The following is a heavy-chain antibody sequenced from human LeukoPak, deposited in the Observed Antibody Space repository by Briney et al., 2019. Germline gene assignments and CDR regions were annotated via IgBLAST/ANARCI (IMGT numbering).Heavy chain of an antibody. V-gene: IGHV3-30*18. J-gene: IGHJ4*02. D-gene: IGHD3-22*01. CDR3: AKDRDYYDSSGYHDY. CDR2: ISYDGSNK. CDR1: GFTFSSYG. Sequence: GSLRLSCAASGFTFSSYGMHWVRQAPGKGLEWVAVISYDGSNKYYADSVKGRFTISRDNSKNTLYLQMNSLRAEDTAVYYCAKDRDYYDSSGYHDYWGQGTLVTVSS.